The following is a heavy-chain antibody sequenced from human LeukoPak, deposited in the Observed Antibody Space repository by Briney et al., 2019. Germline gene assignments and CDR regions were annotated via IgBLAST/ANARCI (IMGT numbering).Heavy chain of an antibody. Sequence: GGSLRLSCAASGFTFSIYAMSWVRQTPGKGLEWVSSISGSGGSTYYADSVKGRFTISRDNSKNTLYLQMNSLRDEDTAVYYCASSGSYRFDYWGQGTLVTVSS. CDR3: ASSGSYRFDY. CDR2: ISGSGGST. J-gene: IGHJ4*02. V-gene: IGHV3-23*01. CDR1: GFTFSIYA. D-gene: IGHD1-26*01.